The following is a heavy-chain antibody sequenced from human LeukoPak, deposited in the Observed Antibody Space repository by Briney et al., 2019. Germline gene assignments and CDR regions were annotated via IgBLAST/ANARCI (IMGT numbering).Heavy chain of an antibody. CDR3: ASMYYDILTGYYGTNAFDI. CDR2: IYYSGST. D-gene: IGHD3-9*01. V-gene: IGHV4-59*01. J-gene: IGHJ3*02. CDR1: GGSISSYY. Sequence: KPSETLSLTCTVPGGSISSYYWSWIRQPPGKGLEWIGYIYYSGSTNYNPSLKSRVTISVDTSKNQFSLKLSSVTAADTAVYYCASMYYDILTGYYGTNAFDIWGQGTMVTVSS.